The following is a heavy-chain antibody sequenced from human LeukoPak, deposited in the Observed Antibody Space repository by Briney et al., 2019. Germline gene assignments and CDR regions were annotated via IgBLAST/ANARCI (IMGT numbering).Heavy chain of an antibody. J-gene: IGHJ4*02. V-gene: IGHV3-23*01. CDR3: AKHPSGSYYLDY. CDR2: ISGSGGST. CDR1: GFTFSSYA. Sequence: GSLRLSCAASGFTFSSYAMSWVRQAPGKGLEWVSAISGSGGSTYYADSVKGRFTISRDNSKNTLYLQMNSLRAEDTAVYYCAKHPSGSYYLDYWGQGTLVTVSS. D-gene: IGHD3-10*01.